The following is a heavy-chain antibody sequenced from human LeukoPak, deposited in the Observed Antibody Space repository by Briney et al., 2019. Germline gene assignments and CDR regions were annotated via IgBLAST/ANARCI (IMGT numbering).Heavy chain of an antibody. CDR3: ARMRVAGKPYNWFDP. D-gene: IGHD2-15*01. Sequence: SETLSLTCTVSGGSISYYYWNWIRQPAGKGLEWIGRIYYSGYTNYNPSLKNRVSMSVDTSKNQFSLKLTSVTAAATAVYYCARMRVAGKPYNWFDPWGQGTLVTVSS. CDR1: GGSISYYY. V-gene: IGHV4-4*07. CDR2: IYYSGYT. J-gene: IGHJ5*02.